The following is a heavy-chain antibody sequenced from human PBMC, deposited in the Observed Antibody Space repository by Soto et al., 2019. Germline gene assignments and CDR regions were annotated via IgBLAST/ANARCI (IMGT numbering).Heavy chain of an antibody. CDR3: AKDLGHGGRGAFDI. Sequence: QVQLVESGGGVVQPGRSLRLSCAASGFTFSSYGMHWVRQAPGKGLAWVALISYDGSNKYYADSVKGRFTISRDNSKNTLYLQMNRLRTEATAVYYCAKDLGHGGRGAFDIWGQGTMVTVSS. J-gene: IGHJ3*02. CDR1: GFTFSSYG. CDR2: ISYDGSNK. V-gene: IGHV3-30*18. D-gene: IGHD7-27*01.